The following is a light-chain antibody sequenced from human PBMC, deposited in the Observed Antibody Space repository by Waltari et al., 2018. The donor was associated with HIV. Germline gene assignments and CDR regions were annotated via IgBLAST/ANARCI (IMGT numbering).Light chain of an antibody. CDR1: QSVTRN. V-gene: IGKV3-15*01. CDR2: GAS. Sequence: EIVMTQSPATLSVSPGERATLSCRASQSVTRNVAWYQQKPGQAPRLLIYGASARASGVPDTFSGSGSGTDFTRTISSLQPEDLAVYYCQQYEKWPGTFGQGTKVDIK. J-gene: IGKJ1*01. CDR3: QQYEKWPGT.